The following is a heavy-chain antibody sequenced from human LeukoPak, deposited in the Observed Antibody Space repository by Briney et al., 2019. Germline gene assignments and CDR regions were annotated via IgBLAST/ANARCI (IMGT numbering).Heavy chain of an antibody. D-gene: IGHD6-19*01. Sequence: SETLSLTCTVSGGSISSYYWSWIRQPPGKGLEWIGYIYYSGSTNYNPSLKSRVTISVDTSKNQFSLKLSSVTAADTAVYYCATTIAVAGPALFDYWGQGTLVTVSS. CDR2: IYYSGST. CDR3: ATTIAVAGPALFDY. CDR1: GGSISSYY. J-gene: IGHJ4*02. V-gene: IGHV4-59*12.